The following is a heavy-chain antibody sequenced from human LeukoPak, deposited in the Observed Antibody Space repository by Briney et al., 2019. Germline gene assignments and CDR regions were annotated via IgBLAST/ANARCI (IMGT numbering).Heavy chain of an antibody. CDR2: IRAYKGDT. Sequence: ASVKVSCTASGYTFTSYGFRWVRQAPGQGLEWMGWIRAYKGDTKYAQRYQGRVTLTTDTSTGTAYMELSSLRYDDTAVYYCARDYRARVGRHSDLGGECDYWGQGTLVTVSS. V-gene: IGHV1-18*01. CDR1: GYTFTSYG. D-gene: IGHD1-26*01. J-gene: IGHJ4*02. CDR3: ARDYRARVGRHSDLGGECDY.